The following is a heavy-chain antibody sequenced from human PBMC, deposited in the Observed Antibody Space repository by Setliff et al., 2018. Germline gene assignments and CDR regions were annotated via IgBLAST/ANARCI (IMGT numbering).Heavy chain of an antibody. D-gene: IGHD6-6*01. CDR3: ARGRNIAARLLDS. CDR2: INHRGST. V-gene: IGHV4-34*01. Sequence: SETLSLTCAVSGASIRNNYYWGWIRQPPGKGLEWVGEINHRGSTNYNPSLKSRVTISVDTSKDQFSLKLISMIAADTAVYYCARGRNIAARLLDSWGQGTLVTVSS. CDR1: GASIRNNYY. J-gene: IGHJ4*02.